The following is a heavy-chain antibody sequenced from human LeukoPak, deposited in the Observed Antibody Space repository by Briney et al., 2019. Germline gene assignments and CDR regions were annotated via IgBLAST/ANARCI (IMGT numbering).Heavy chain of an antibody. CDR3: ARHEVGSSSWYIYYYYYMDV. CDR1: GGSISSSSYY. Sequence: SETLSLTCTVSGGSISSSSYYWGWIRQPPGKGPEWIGSIYYSGSTYYNPSLKSRVTISVDTSKNQFSLKLSSVTAADTAVYYCARHEVGSSSWYIYYYYYMDVWGKGTTVTVSS. V-gene: IGHV4-39*01. CDR2: IYYSGST. D-gene: IGHD6-13*01. J-gene: IGHJ6*03.